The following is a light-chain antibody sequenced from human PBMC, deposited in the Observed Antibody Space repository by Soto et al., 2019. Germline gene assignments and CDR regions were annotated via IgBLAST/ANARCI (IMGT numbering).Light chain of an antibody. CDR3: ATWDDRLTSYV. CDR2: RNN. V-gene: IGLV1-47*01. CDR1: SSNIGTNY. Sequence: QSVLTQPPSGSGTPGQRVTISCSGSSSNIGTNYVYWYQQLPGTAPKLLIYRNNQRPSGVPDRFSGSKSGTSASLAISGLRSEDEADYYCATWDDRLTSYVFATGTKV. J-gene: IGLJ1*01.